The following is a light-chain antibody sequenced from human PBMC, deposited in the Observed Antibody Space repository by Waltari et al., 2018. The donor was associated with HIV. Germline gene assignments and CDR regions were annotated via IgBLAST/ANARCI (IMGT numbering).Light chain of an antibody. CDR2: ANS. CDR3: QSYDSGLSGWV. J-gene: IGLJ3*02. Sequence: QSVLTQPPSVSGAPGQRVALSCTGPSANIVAGPDVHSYQPLPGTVPKLLIYANSSRPSGVPDRFSGINSGTSASLAITGLQTEDEADYYCQSYDSGLSGWVFGGGTKLTVL. CDR1: SANIVAGPD. V-gene: IGLV1-40*01.